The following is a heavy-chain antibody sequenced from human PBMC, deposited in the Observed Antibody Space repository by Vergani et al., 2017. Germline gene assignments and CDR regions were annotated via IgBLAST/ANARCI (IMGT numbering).Heavy chain of an antibody. D-gene: IGHD1-7*01. CDR3: VYRKTEFGTTGCFYPFYYYYFMDV. CDR2: IYLNDDQ. Sequence: ITLKESGPTLVKPTQTLTLTCTFSGFSLNTRGVSVAWIRKPPGKALDWLALIYLNDDQHYSPSLNNRVTITKDTSKNQVVLTMTNMDYVDTGTYYCVYRKTEFGTTGCFYPFYYYYFMDVWGKGTTVTVSS. J-gene: IGHJ6*03. CDR1: GFSLNTRGVS. V-gene: IGHV2-5*04.